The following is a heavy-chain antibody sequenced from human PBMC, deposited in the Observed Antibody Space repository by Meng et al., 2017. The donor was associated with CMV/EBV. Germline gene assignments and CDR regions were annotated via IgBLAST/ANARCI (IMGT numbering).Heavy chain of an antibody. CDR1: GGTFSSYA. CDR2: IIPIFGTA. CDR3: ARSIAARRVALDY. V-gene: IGHV1-69*05. Sequence: SVKVSCKASGGTFSSYAISWVRQAPGQGLEWMGGIIPIFGTANYAQKFQGRVTITTDESTSTAYMELSSLRSEDTAVYYCARSIAARRVALDYWGQGTLVTVPQ. D-gene: IGHD6-6*01. J-gene: IGHJ4*02.